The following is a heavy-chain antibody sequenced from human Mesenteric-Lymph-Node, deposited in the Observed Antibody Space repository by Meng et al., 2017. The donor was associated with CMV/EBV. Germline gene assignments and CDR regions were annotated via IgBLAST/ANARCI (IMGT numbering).Heavy chain of an antibody. CDR1: GGTFSSDA. CDR3: ARAGGVVPTYYFDY. V-gene: IGHV1-69*01. D-gene: IGHD2-2*01. J-gene: IGHJ4*02. CDR2: IIPIFGTA. Sequence: SGGTFSSDAISWVRQAPGQGLEWMGGIIPIFGTANYAQKFQGRVTITADESTSTAYMELSSLRSEDTAVYYCARAGGVVPTYYFDYWGQGTLVTVSS.